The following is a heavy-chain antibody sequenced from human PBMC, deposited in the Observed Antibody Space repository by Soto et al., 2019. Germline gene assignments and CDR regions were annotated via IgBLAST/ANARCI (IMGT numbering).Heavy chain of an antibody. Sequence: GGSLRLSCAASGFTFSSYWMTWLRQAPGKGLEWVANINPDGSAKYYVDSVKGRFTISRDNAKNSLYLQMNSLRVEDTAVYYCAAPPTGNVYFNRWGQGALVTVSS. CDR3: AAPPTGNVYFNR. D-gene: IGHD2-8*02. CDR1: GFTFSSYW. CDR2: INPDGSAK. V-gene: IGHV3-7*01. J-gene: IGHJ1*01.